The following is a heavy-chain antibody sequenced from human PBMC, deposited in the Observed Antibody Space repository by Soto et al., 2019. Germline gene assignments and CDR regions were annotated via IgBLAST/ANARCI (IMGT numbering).Heavy chain of an antibody. CDR2: IRNSGGGT. CDR1: GFTFSTYA. V-gene: IGHV3-23*01. D-gene: IGHD5-12*01. CDR3: AKHGSGYYRDGDY. Sequence: EAQLLESGGGLVQPGGSLRLSCAASGFTFSTYAMTWVRPAPGKGLEWVSDIRNSGGGTYYADSVKGRFTISRDNSANTLYLQMTGLRAEDTARGYCAKHGSGYYRDGDYGSPGTLV. J-gene: IGHJ4*02.